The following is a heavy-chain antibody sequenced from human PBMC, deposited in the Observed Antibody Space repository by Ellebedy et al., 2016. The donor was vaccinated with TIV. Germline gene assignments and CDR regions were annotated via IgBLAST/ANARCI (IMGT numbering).Heavy chain of an antibody. CDR2: ISIYNGHT. V-gene: IGHV1-18*04. Sequence: AASVKVSCKTSGYTFSSYGIGWVRQAPGQGLEWMGWISIYNGHTNYAPKFQGRVTITTDSSTSTAYMELRSLRSDDTAVYYCARDLRGYCGDECQSAFDPWGQGMLVTVSS. D-gene: IGHD2-21*01. J-gene: IGHJ5*02. CDR1: GYTFSSYG. CDR3: ARDLRGYCGDECQSAFDP.